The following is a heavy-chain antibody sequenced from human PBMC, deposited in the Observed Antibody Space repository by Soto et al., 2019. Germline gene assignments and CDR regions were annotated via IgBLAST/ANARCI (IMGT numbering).Heavy chain of an antibody. D-gene: IGHD6-13*01. V-gene: IGHV3-30*18. CDR1: GFTFSSYG. J-gene: IGHJ3*02. CDR3: AKDLIAAAGAFDI. CDR2: ISYDGSNK. Sequence: GGSLRLSCAASGFTFSSYGMHWVRQAPGKGLEWVAVISYDGSNKYYADSVKGRFTISRDNSKNTLYLQMNSLRAEETAVYYCAKDLIAAAGAFDIWGQGTMVTVSS.